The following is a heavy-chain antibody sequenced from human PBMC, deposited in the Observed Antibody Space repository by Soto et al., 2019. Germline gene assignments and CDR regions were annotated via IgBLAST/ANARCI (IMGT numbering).Heavy chain of an antibody. CDR1: GFSLSNARMG. V-gene: IGHV2-26*01. CDR2: IFSNDEK. CDR3: AWIECSSTSCYVGP. J-gene: IGHJ5*02. D-gene: IGHD2-2*01. Sequence: QVTLKESGPVLVKPTETLTLTCTVSGFSLSNARMGVSWIRQPPGKALEWLAHIFSNDEKSYSTSLKSRLTISKDTSKSKVVLTMTNMDPVDTATYYCAWIECSSTSCYVGPWGQGTLVTVSS.